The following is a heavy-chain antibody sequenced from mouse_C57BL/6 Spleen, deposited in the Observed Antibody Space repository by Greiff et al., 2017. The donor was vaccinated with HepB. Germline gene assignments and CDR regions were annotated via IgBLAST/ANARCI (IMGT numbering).Heavy chain of an antibody. J-gene: IGHJ4*01. CDR2: IYPGSGST. D-gene: IGHD2-5*01. V-gene: IGHV1-55*01. CDR3: ARREYSNYLYYAMDY. Sequence: QVQLQQPGAELVKPGASVKMSCKASGYTFTSYWITWVKQRPGQGLEWIGDIYPGSGSTNYNEKFKSKATLTVDTSSSTAYMQLSSLTSEDSAVYYCARREYSNYLYYAMDYWGQGTSVTVSS. CDR1: GYTFTSYW.